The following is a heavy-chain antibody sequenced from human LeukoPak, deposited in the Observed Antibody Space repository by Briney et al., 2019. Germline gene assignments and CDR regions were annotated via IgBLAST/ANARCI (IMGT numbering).Heavy chain of an antibody. V-gene: IGHV3-48*03. CDR2: ISTSGDTI. CDR3: ARDRSPYSGHFDI. CDR1: GFTFSSYE. D-gene: IGHD1-26*01. J-gene: IGHJ3*02. Sequence: GGSLRLSCAASGFTFSSYEMNWVRQAPGKGLEWLSHISTSGDTIHYANSVKGRFTISRDNAKNSLYLQMNSLRAEDTAVYYCARDRSPYSGHFDIWGQGTMVTVSS.